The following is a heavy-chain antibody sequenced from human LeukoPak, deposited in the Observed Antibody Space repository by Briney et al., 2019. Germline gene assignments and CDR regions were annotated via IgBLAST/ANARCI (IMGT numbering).Heavy chain of an antibody. CDR3: ASIYGSGSTVIDY. Sequence: ASVKVCCKASGGTFSSYAISWVRQAPGQGLEWMGRIIPILGIANYAQKFQGRVTITADKSTSTAYMELSSLRSEDTAVYYCASIYGSGSTVIDYWGQGTLVTVSS. CDR2: IIPILGIA. J-gene: IGHJ4*02. V-gene: IGHV1-69*04. D-gene: IGHD3-10*01. CDR1: GGTFSSYA.